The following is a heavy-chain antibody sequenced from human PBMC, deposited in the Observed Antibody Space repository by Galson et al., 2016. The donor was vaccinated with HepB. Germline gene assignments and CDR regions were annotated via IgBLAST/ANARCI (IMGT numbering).Heavy chain of an antibody. CDR1: GGSISSSSSY. CDR3: ARDPGDYYDTSGQGYYWYFDL. Sequence: SETLSLTCTVSGGSISSSSSYWGWIRQPPGKGLEWIGSIYSSGSTQYNPSLKRRVTISVDTSKNQFSLKLSSVTAADTAVYYCARDPGDYYDTSGQGYYWYFDLWGRGTLVTVSS. CDR2: IYSSGST. V-gene: IGHV4-39*07. J-gene: IGHJ2*01. D-gene: IGHD3-22*01.